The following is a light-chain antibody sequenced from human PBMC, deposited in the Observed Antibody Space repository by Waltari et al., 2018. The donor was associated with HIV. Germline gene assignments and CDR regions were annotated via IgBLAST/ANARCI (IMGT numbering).Light chain of an antibody. J-gene: IGLJ3*02. CDR1: SSNIGNNF. V-gene: IGLV1-47*01. CDR2: RNN. Sequence: QSVLTQSPSTSASPGQRVTISCSGTSSNIGNNFVSWYQRLPGTAPKLLIFRNNQRPSGVPDRFSGSKSDTSASLVISVLRSEDEAEYFCAVWDDSLSAWLFGGGTKVAVL. CDR3: AVWDDSLSAWL.